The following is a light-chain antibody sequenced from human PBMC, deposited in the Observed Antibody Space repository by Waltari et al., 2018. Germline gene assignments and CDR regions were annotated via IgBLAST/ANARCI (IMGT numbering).Light chain of an antibody. CDR3: QQYGSSPHT. Sequence: ARPKIGGTSVAGSQHKPGQPPRRLNSCASSRATGIPDRFTGSGSGTDFTLTISSLEHEDFAVYYCQQYGSSPHTFGQGTKLE. V-gene: IGKV3-20*01. J-gene: IGKJ2*01. CDR1: PKIGGTS. CDR2: CAS.